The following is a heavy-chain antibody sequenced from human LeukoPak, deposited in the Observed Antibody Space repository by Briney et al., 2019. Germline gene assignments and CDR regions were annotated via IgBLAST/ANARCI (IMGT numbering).Heavy chain of an antibody. CDR2: IYYSGST. Sequence: SETLSLTCTVSGGSISSSSYYWGWIRQPPGKGLEWIGSIYYSGSTYYNPSLKSRVTISVDTSKNQFSLKLSSVTAADTAVYYCARDDYFSRGDYWGQGTLVTVSS. J-gene: IGHJ4*02. V-gene: IGHV4-39*07. CDR3: ARDDYFSRGDY. CDR1: GGSISSSSYY. D-gene: IGHD2/OR15-2a*01.